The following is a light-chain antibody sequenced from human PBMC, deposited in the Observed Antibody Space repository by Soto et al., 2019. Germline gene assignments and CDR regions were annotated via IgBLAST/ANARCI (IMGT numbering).Light chain of an antibody. Sequence: DIKMTQSPSSLSASVGDRVTLTCQASEDVSDYVNWYQQKPGRAPKLLIYDASKLETGVPSRFSGRGSGTDFSFTIRDLQPEDFATYYCQLYKNVILTCGGGTRVDI. CDR2: DAS. V-gene: IGKV1-33*01. CDR1: EDVSDY. J-gene: IGKJ4*01. CDR3: QLYKNVILT.